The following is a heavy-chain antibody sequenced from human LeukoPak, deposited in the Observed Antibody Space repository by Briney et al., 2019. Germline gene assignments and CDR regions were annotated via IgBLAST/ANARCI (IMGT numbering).Heavy chain of an antibody. CDR3: KSGGAAPGRFDY. J-gene: IGHJ4*02. D-gene: IGHD6-13*01. CDR2: ISYDGSNK. Sequence: PGGSLRLSCAASGFTFSSYGMHWVRQAPGKGLEWVAVISYDGSNKYYADSVKGRFTISRDNSKNTLYLQMNRLGVEDTAIYYCKSGGAAPGRFDYWGQGALVTVSS. CDR1: GFTFSSYG. V-gene: IGHV3-30*03.